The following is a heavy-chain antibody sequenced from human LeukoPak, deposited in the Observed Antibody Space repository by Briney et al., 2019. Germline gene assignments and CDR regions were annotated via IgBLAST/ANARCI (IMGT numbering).Heavy chain of an antibody. CDR2: ISFDGSNK. D-gene: IGHD6-13*01. CDR3: APSRWGRAAVGKKYYYYGMDV. Sequence: GGSLRLSCAASGFIFRNYIMYWVRQAPGKGLEWVAVISFDGSNKEYADSVKGRFTISRDNSKNTLSLQVNSPRPEDTARYYCAPSRWGRAAVGKKYYYYGMDVWGQGTTVTVSS. J-gene: IGHJ6*02. V-gene: IGHV3-30*03. CDR1: GFIFRNYI.